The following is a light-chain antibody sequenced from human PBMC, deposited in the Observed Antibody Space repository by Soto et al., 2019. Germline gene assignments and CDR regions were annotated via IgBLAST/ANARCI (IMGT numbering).Light chain of an antibody. CDR3: QQYGGSPLYT. V-gene: IGKV3-20*01. CDR2: GAA. J-gene: IGKJ2*01. Sequence: EIVLTQSPGTLSLSPGDRATLSCRASQSVSSSDLAWYQQKPGQAPRLLIYGAATRATGIPDGFSGSGFGTEFTLTISRLAPEDFAVYYCQQYGGSPLYTFGQGTKLEIK. CDR1: QSVSSSD.